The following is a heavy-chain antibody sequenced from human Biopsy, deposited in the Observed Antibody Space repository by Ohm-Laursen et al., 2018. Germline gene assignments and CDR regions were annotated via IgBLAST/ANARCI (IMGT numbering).Heavy chain of an antibody. J-gene: IGHJ4*02. CDR2: ISYTGDT. CDR1: GDSISSDF. V-gene: IGHV4-59*01. CDR3: ARSNGYGDYRFDD. Sequence: TLSLTCTVSGDSISSDFWSWIRQTPGKGLEWIGHISYTGDTNYNPSLESRITISLDTSKNQFSLMLSSVTAADTAVYYCARSNGYGDYRFDDWGQGTLVTVAS. D-gene: IGHD4-11*01.